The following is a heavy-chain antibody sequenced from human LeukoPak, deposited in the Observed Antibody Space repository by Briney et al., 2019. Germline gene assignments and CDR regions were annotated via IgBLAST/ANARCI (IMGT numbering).Heavy chain of an antibody. Sequence: QPGGSLRLSCAASGFTVSSNYMSWVRQAPGKGLEWVSVIYSGGSTYYADSVKGRFTISRDNSKNTLYLQMNSLRAEDTAVYYCAREENYYGSGTPDYWGQGTLVTVSS. D-gene: IGHD3-10*01. CDR2: IYSGGST. CDR1: GFTVSSNY. J-gene: IGHJ4*02. V-gene: IGHV3-53*01. CDR3: AREENYYGSGTPDY.